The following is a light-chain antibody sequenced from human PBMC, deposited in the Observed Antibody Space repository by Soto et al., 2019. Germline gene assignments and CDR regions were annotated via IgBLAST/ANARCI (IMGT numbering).Light chain of an antibody. Sequence: EIVWTQSPATLSLSPGERATLSCKASQSVSSYLAWYQQKHGQAPRLLIDDASNRATGIPARFSGSGSGTDFTLTISSLETDDLAVYYCRQRGNCPRRPFGGGTKVESK. CDR1: QSVSSY. V-gene: IGKV3-11*01. CDR3: RQRGNCPRRP. J-gene: IGKJ4*01. CDR2: DAS.